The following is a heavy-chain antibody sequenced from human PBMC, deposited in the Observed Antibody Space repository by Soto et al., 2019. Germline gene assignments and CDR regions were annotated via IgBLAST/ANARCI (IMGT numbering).Heavy chain of an antibody. D-gene: IGHD2-2*01. CDR1: CGPIISSSSC. V-gene: IGHV4-39*01. Sequence: PSAPLSRPFTVSCGPIISSSSCWVLIRQPPGEGLEGIGTIYIGSTYYNPSLKSRVTISRDNAKNPLQRQMNSLRAQDTAVYYCARSLVAAVGRVGFDPWGQGTLVTGTS. CDR3: ARSLVAAVGRVGFDP. CDR2: IYIGST. J-gene: IGHJ5*02.